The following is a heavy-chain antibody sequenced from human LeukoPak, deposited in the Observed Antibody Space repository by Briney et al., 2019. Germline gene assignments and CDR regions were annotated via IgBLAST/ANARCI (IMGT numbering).Heavy chain of an antibody. Sequence: GGSLRLSCAASGFTVSSNYMGWVRQAPGKGLEWVSVIYSGGDTYYADSVKGRFTISRDNSKNTLSLQMNSLRAEDTAVYYCAKDWSWGIAAAGTEYYFDYWGQGTLVTVSS. V-gene: IGHV3-66*01. CDR1: GFTVSSNY. J-gene: IGHJ4*02. CDR3: AKDWSWGIAAAGTEYYFDY. D-gene: IGHD6-13*01. CDR2: IYSGGDT.